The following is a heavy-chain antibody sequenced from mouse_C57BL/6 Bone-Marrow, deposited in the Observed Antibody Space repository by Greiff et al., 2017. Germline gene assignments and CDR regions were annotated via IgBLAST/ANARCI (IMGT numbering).Heavy chain of an antibody. CDR2: IRSKSNNYAT. CDR3: VRHACPRAMDY. V-gene: IGHV10-1*01. Sequence: EVKLVESGGGLVQPKGSLKLSCAASGFSFNTYAMNWVRQAPGKGLEWVARIRSKSNNYATYYADSVKDRFTISRDDSESMLYLQMNNLKTEDTAMYYCVRHACPRAMDYWGQGTSVTVSS. D-gene: IGHD2-10*02. CDR1: GFSFNTYA. J-gene: IGHJ4*01.